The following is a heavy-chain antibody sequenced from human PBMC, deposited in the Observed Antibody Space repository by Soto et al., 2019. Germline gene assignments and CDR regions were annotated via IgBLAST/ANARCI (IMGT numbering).Heavy chain of an antibody. CDR2: IDPSDSYT. V-gene: IGHV5-10-1*01. Sequence: PGESLKISCNASGYSFTSYWIIWVRQMPGRGLEWMGRIDPSDSYTDYNPAFQGHIIISSDKSTSTVYLQLTTLKASDNGMYYCARPQGGTDWLDPWGQGTLVTVSS. J-gene: IGHJ5*02. CDR3: ARPQGGTDWLDP. CDR1: GYSFTSYW. D-gene: IGHD1-7*01.